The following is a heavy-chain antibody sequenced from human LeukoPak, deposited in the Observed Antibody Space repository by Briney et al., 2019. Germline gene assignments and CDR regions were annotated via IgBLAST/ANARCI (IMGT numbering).Heavy chain of an antibody. V-gene: IGHV3-48*03. CDR1: GFTFSSYE. J-gene: IGHJ4*02. CDR3: ARGTNADC. D-gene: IGHD2-8*01. Sequence: PGGSLRLSCAASGFTFSSYEMNWVRQAPGKGLEWVSYISGSGSAISYADSVKGRFTISRDNAKNSLYLQMNSLRAEDSAVYYCARGTNADCWGQGTLVTVSS. CDR2: ISGSGSAI.